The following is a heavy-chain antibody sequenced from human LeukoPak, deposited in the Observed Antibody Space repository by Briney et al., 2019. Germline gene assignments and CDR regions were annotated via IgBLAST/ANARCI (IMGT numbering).Heavy chain of an antibody. J-gene: IGHJ3*02. D-gene: IGHD4-17*01. CDR3: ARYDYGDYVGAFDI. CDR2: IYYSGST. V-gene: IGHV4-61*10. CDR1: GGSISSGSYY. Sequence: SETLSLTCTVSGGSISSGSYYWSWIRQPAGKGLEWIGYIYYSGSTNYNPSLKSRVTISVDTSKNQFSLKLSSVTAADTAVYYCARYDYGDYVGAFDIWGQGTMVTVSS.